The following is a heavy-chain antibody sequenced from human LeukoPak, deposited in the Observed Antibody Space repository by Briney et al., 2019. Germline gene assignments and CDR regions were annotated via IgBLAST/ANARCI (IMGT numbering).Heavy chain of an antibody. CDR2: VHREGTTT. Sequence: PGGSLRLSCAASGFTFNTYWMHWVRQAPGKGVVWVARVHREGTTTAYADSVKGRFTISRDNAKNTLYLQMTNLRAEDTAVYYCARDSDWILFDYWGRGTLVTVSS. CDR3: ARDSDWILFDY. D-gene: IGHD3/OR15-3a*01. J-gene: IGHJ4*02. CDR1: GFTFNTYW. V-gene: IGHV3-74*03.